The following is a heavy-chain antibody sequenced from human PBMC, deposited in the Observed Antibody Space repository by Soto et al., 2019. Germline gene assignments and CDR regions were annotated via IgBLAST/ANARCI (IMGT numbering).Heavy chain of an antibody. V-gene: IGHV4-4*02. Sequence: SSETLSLTCAVSGGSISSSNWWSWVRQPPGKGLEWIGEIYHSGSTNYNPSLKSRVTISVDKSKNQFSLKLSSVTAADTAVFYCASRTGIAAAGNLKPFDYWGQGTLVTVS. J-gene: IGHJ4*02. CDR2: IYHSGST. D-gene: IGHD6-13*01. CDR1: GGSISSSNW. CDR3: ASRTGIAAAGNLKPFDY.